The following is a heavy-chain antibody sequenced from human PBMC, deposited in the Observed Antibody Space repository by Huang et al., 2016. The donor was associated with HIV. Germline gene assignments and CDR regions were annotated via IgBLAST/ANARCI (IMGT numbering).Heavy chain of an antibody. CDR1: GGSISSSSYY. CDR2: IYYSGNT. D-gene: IGHD6-19*01. CDR3: ARHGRVAGHYYNNMDV. J-gene: IGHJ6*02. V-gene: IGHV4-39*01. Sequence: LQLQESGPGLVKSSETLSLICTVSGGSISSSSYYWGWIRQPPGKGPAGIGSIYYSGNTYYNPPLKSRVTIAVDTSKNQFSVKVNSVTAADTAVYYCARHGRVAGHYYNNMDVWGRGTTVTVSS.